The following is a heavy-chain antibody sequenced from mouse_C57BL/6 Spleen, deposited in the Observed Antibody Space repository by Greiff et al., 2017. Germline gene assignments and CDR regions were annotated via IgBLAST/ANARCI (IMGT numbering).Heavy chain of an antibody. V-gene: IGHV3-6*01. CDR1: GYSITSGYY. D-gene: IGHD1-1*01. CDR3: GVYGYLFDD. J-gene: IGHJ2*01. CDR2: ITYDGSN. Sequence: EVQLLESGPGLVKPSPSLSLTCSVTGYSITSGYYWNLIRQFPGNKLEWMGYITYDGSNNYNQSLKNRISITRDTSKNQFFLKLNSVTTEDTATYYCGVYGYLFDDWGQGTTLTVSS.